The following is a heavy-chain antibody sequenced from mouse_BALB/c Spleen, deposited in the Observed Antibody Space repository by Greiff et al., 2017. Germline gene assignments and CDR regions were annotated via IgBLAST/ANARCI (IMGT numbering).Heavy chain of an antibody. CDR3: ARGGNYGFYWYFDV. J-gene: IGHJ1*01. CDR1: GFNIKDTY. CDR2: IDPANGNT. V-gene: IGHV14-3*02. D-gene: IGHD2-1*01. Sequence: VQLQQSGAELVKPGASVKLSCTASGFNIKDTYMHWVKQRPEQGLEWIGRIDPANGNTKYDPKFQGKATITADTSSNTAYLQLSSLTSEDTAVYYCARGGNYGFYWYFDVWGAGTTVTVSS.